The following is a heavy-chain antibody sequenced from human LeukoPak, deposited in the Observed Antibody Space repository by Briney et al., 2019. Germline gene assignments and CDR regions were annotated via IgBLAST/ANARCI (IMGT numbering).Heavy chain of an antibody. CDR3: AHSPWRPVSDRYYFGS. D-gene: IGHD1-1*01. Sequence: SGPTLAKPPQILTLTCTFSGFSLRNRAGVGWISQPPGEALEWLALIFWDNDKRYSPSLKSRLTITKDTSKNQVLLTMTSMDPVDTATYYCAHSPWRPVSDRYYFGSWGQGTLVPVSS. CDR1: GFSLRNRAG. V-gene: IGHV2-5*02. J-gene: IGHJ4*01. CDR2: IFWDNDK.